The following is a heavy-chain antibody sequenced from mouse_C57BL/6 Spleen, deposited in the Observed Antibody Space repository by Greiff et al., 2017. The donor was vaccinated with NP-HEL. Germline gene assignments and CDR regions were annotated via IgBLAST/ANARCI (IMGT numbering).Heavy chain of an antibody. CDR1: GFTFSSYT. V-gene: IGHV5-9*01. D-gene: IGHD4-1*01. CDR3: ASNWDYFDY. Sequence: EVKLMESGGGLVKPGGSLKLSCAASGFTFSSYTMSWVRQTPEKRLEWVATISGGGGNTYYPDSVKGRFTISRDNAKNTLYLQMSSLRSEDTALYYCASNWDYFDYWGQGTTLTVSS. J-gene: IGHJ2*01. CDR2: ISGGGGNT.